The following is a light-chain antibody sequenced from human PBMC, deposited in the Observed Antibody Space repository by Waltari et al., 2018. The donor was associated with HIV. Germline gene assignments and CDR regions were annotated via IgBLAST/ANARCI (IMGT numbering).Light chain of an antibody. CDR3: SSYTNSKTQV. CDR2: EVN. Sequence: QSALSQPASGSASPGQSITIACTVTSDDIGSYTYVSWYQHHAGRAPKLMIYEVNSPPSGVSSRFSGSNSGNTASLTISGLQTEDEADYYCSSYTNSKTQVFGTGTKVTVL. CDR1: SDDIGSYTY. V-gene: IGLV2-14*01. J-gene: IGLJ1*01.